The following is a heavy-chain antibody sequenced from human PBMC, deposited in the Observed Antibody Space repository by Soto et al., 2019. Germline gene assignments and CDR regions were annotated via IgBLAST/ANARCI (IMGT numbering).Heavy chain of an antibody. CDR2: IRSKAYGGTT. D-gene: IGHD7-27*01. V-gene: IGHV3-49*03. CDR1: GFTFGDYA. Sequence: GGSLRLSCTASGFTFGDYAMSWFRQAPGKGLEWVGFIRSKAYGGTTEYAASVKGRFTISRDDSKSIAYLQMNSLKTEDTAVYYCTFDPPGDADAFDIWGQGTMVTVSS. J-gene: IGHJ3*02. CDR3: TFDPPGDADAFDI.